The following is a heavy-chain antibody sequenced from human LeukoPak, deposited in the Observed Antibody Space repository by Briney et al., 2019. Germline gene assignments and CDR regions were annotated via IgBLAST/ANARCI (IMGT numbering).Heavy chain of an antibody. CDR1: GGSFSGYY. D-gene: IGHD3-3*01. Sequence: KASETLSLTCAVYGGSFSGYYWSWIRQPPGKGLEWIGEINHSGSTNYNPSLKSRVTISVDTSKNQFSLKLSSVTAADTAVYYCARGPYYGFWSGYQNWFDPWGQGTLVTVSS. CDR2: INHSGST. J-gene: IGHJ5*02. V-gene: IGHV4-34*01. CDR3: ARGPYYGFWSGYQNWFDP.